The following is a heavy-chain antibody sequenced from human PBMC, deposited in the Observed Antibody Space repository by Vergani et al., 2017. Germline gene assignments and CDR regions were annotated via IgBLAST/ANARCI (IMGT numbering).Heavy chain of an antibody. J-gene: IGHJ6*02. CDR2: INPSGGST. V-gene: IGHV1-46*01. CDR1: GYTFTSYY. CDR3: ARGMVRGVEDYYYYGMDV. D-gene: IGHD3-10*01. Sequence: QVQLVQSGAEVKKPGSSVKVSCKASGYTFTSYYMHWVRQAPGQGLEWMGIINPSGGSTIYAQKFQGRVTMTRDTSTSTVYMELSSLRSEDTAVYYCARGMVRGVEDYYYYGMDVWGQGTTVTVSS.